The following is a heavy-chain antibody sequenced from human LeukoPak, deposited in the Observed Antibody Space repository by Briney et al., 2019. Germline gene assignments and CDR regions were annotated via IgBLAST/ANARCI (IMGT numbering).Heavy chain of an antibody. CDR1: GFTFSSYG. D-gene: IGHD4-11*01. CDR2: IWYDGSNK. Sequence: GGSLRLSCAASGFTFSSYGMHWVRQAPGKGLEGVAVIWYDGSNKYYADSVKGRFTISRDNSKNTLYLQMNSLRAEDTAVYYCAKDIPESWGYSNYYFDYWGQGTLVTVSS. CDR3: AKDIPESWGYSNYYFDY. V-gene: IGHV3-33*06. J-gene: IGHJ4*02.